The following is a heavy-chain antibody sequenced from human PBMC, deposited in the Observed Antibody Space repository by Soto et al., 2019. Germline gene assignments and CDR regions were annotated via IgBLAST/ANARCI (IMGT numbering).Heavy chain of an antibody. J-gene: IGHJ3*02. D-gene: IGHD4-17*01. CDR2: IYYSGST. CDR3: AQSVDYGGNSDAFDI. V-gene: IGHV4-59*01. Sequence: SETLSLTCTVSGGSISSYYWSWIRQPPGKGLEWIGYIYYSGSTNYNPSLKSRVTISVDTSKNQFSLKLSSVTAADTAVYYCAQSVDYGGNSDAFDIWGQGTMVTVSS. CDR1: GGSISSYY.